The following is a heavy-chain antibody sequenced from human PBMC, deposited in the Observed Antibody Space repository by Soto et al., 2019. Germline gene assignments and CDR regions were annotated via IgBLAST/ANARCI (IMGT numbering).Heavy chain of an antibody. CDR2: MYYSGST. V-gene: IGHV4-59*08. CDR1: GGSIFGYY. D-gene: IGHD4-17*01. Sequence: SETLSLTCSVSGGSIFGYYWSWVRQPPGKGLEWLGYMYYSGSTNYNPSLKSRVTMSVDMSKNQFSLKLSSVTAADTAVYYCARHGLRLAATAPYYGQYWGQGTLVTVS. CDR3: ARHGLRLAATAPYYGQY. J-gene: IGHJ4*02.